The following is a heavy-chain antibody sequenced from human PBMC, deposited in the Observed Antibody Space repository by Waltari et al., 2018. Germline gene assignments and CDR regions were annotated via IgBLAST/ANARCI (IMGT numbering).Heavy chain of an antibody. J-gene: IGHJ4*02. CDR1: GFTFRDYN. CDR3: ARALDYDILTGWGRANDY. Sequence: EVQLVESGGGLVQPGGSLRLSCAASGFTFRDYNMNWLRQVPGRGPECISYISRSGGTVYYADSVKGRFTVSRDNAKDSMFRQMNSLRADDTAVYYCARALDYDILTGWGRANDYWGQGMLVTVSA. V-gene: IGHV3-48*01. D-gene: IGHD3-9*01. CDR2: ISRSGGTV.